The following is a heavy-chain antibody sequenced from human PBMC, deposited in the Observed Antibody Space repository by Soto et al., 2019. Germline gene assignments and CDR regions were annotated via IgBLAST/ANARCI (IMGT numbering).Heavy chain of an antibody. V-gene: IGHV4-39*02. Sequence: QLQLQESGPGLVKPSETLSLTCTVSGGSISSSSYYWGWIRQPPGKGLEWIGSIYYSGSTYYNPSLKSRVTISVATSKNHFSLKLSSVTAADTAVYYCARNVVVPAAMELYFDYWGQGTLVTVSS. D-gene: IGHD2-2*01. J-gene: IGHJ4*02. CDR1: GGSISSSSYY. CDR2: IYYSGST. CDR3: ARNVVVPAAMELYFDY.